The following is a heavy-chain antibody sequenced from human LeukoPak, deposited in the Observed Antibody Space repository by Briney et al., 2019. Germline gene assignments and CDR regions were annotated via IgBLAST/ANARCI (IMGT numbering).Heavy chain of an antibody. Sequence: GESLKISCKGSGYSFTSYWIGWVRQMPGKGLEWMGIIYPDDSDTRYSPSFQGQVTISADKSISTAYLQWSSLKPSDTAMYYCARYLGYDSCGYNTLNWFDPWGQGTLVTVSS. CDR3: ARYLGYDSCGYNTLNWFDP. D-gene: IGHD3-22*01. CDR1: GYSFTSYW. CDR2: IYPDDSDT. V-gene: IGHV5-51*01. J-gene: IGHJ5*02.